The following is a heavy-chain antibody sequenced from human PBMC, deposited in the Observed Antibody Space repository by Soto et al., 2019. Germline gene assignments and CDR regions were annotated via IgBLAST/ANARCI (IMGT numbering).Heavy chain of an antibody. CDR1: GISLSAYW. Sequence: EVQLVESGGGLVKPGGSLRLSCAASGISLSAYWMHWVRQVPGKGLEWIARINEAGRSTSYMDSVKGRFTISRDNARDTLYLQMNSRRLEATAVYYCARVWVERLHRRPPSDYVGQGTLVTVSS. D-gene: IGHD3-3*01. CDR2: INEAGRST. CDR3: ARVWVERLHRRPPSDY. J-gene: IGHJ4*02. V-gene: IGHV3-74*01.